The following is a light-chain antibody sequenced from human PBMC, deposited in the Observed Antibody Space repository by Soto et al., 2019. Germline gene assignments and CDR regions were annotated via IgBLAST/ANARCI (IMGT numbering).Light chain of an antibody. Sequence: EIVLTQSPGTLSLSPGERATLSCRASQSVSSSYLDWYQQKPGQAPRLRIYGASSRATGIPDRFSGSGSGTDFTYTFSRLEPEDFAVYYCQHYGSSPPLLTFGGGTKVEIK. CDR1: QSVSSSY. CDR3: QHYGSSPPLLT. J-gene: IGKJ4*01. CDR2: GAS. V-gene: IGKV3-20*01.